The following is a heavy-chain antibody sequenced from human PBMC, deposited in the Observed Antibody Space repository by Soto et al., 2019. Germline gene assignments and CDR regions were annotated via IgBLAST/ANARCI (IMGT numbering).Heavy chain of an antibody. CDR2: ISGYNGNT. CDR1: QYNFTNYC. D-gene: IGHD2-8*02. J-gene: IGHJ6*02. Sequence: ASVKVSCKASQYNFTNYCVHWVRQAPGQGLEWMGWISGYNGNTKYAQKFQDRVTMTADTSTRTAFMEVRSLTSDDTGVYFCAATGGNYFGLDVWGQGTTVTVSS. CDR3: AATGGNYFGLDV. V-gene: IGHV1-18*04.